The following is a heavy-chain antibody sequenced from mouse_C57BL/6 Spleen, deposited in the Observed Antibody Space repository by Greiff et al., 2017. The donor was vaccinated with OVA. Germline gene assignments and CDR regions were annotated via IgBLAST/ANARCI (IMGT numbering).Heavy chain of an antibody. D-gene: IGHD1-1*01. CDR2: INPGSGGT. V-gene: IGHV1-54*01. J-gene: IGHJ3*01. Sequence: QVHVKQSGAELVRPGTSVKVSCKASGYAFTNYLIEWVKQRPGQGLEWIGVINPGSGGTNYNETFKGKATLTADKSSSTAYMQLSSLTSEDSAVYFCAREITTVVATPFAYWGQGTLVTVSA. CDR3: AREITTVVATPFAY. CDR1: GYAFTNYL.